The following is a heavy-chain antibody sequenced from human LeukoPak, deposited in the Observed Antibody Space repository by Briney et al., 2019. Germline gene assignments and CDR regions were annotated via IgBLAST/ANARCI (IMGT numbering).Heavy chain of an antibody. D-gene: IGHD2-2*01. J-gene: IGHJ4*02. Sequence: GGSLRLSCAASGFTFNNYGMQRVRQAPGKGLEWVTVISCDGNSKYYADSVKGRFTISRDDSRNTLFLQMNSLRPEDTAVYYCAKEANHCSSRHYGYWGQGTPVTVYS. CDR3: AKEANHCSSRHYGY. V-gene: IGHV3-30*18. CDR1: GFTFNNYG. CDR2: ISCDGNSK.